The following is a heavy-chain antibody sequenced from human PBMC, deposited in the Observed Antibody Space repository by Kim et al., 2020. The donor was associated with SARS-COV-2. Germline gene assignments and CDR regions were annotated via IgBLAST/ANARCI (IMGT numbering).Heavy chain of an antibody. D-gene: IGHD3-10*01. Sequence: SETLSLTCTVSGGSISSGGYYWSWIRQHPGKGLEWIGYIYYSGSTYYNPSLKSRVTISVDTSKNQFSLKLSSVTAADTAVYYCARTYYYGSGSPSGLVLYFDYWGQGTLVTVSS. J-gene: IGHJ4*02. CDR3: ARTYYYGSGSPSGLVLYFDY. CDR1: GGSISSGGYY. CDR2: IYYSGST. V-gene: IGHV4-31*03.